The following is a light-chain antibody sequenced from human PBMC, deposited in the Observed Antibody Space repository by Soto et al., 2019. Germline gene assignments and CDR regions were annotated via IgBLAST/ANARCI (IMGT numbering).Light chain of an antibody. CDR2: GSS. J-gene: IGKJ1*01. Sequence: EIVLTQSPGTLSLSRGERATLSCRASQIVSTTYLAWYQQKPGQAPRLLIYGSSSRAPGIPDRFSGSGSGTDFTLTISRLEPEDFAVYYCQQRSDFWTFGQGTRWISN. CDR1: QIVSTTY. CDR3: QQRSDFWT. V-gene: IGKV3D-20*02.